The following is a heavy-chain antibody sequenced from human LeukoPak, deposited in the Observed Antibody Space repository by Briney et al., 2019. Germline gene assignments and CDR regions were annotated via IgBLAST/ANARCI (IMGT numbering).Heavy chain of an antibody. D-gene: IGHD3-16*01. CDR3: AATAYYDKDYYMDV. Sequence: SVKVSCKASGFTFVNSAMQWVRQARGQRLEWIGWIVVGSGHTNYAQKFQERVTITRDMSTGTAYMDLRSLRSEDTAVYYCAATAYYDKDYYMDVWGKGTTVIVSS. J-gene: IGHJ6*03. CDR1: GFTFVNSA. CDR2: IVVGSGHT. V-gene: IGHV1-58*02.